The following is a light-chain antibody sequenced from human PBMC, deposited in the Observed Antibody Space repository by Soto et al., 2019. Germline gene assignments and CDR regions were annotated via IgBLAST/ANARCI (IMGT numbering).Light chain of an antibody. CDR3: TSYTSSNTYV. CDR2: EIS. CDR1: SSDVGRYNY. J-gene: IGLJ1*01. Sequence: QSVLTQPASVSGSPGQSITISCTGTSSDVGRYNYVSWYQQYPGKAPKLMIYEISNRPSGVSIRFSGSKSGNTASLTISGLQAEDEADYYCTSYTSSNTYVFGGGTKGTVL. V-gene: IGLV2-14*01.